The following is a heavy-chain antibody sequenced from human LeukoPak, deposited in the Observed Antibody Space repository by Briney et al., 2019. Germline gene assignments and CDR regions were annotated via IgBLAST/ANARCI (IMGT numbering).Heavy chain of an antibody. D-gene: IGHD6-13*01. Sequence: ASVKVSYKASGYTFTVNGISWMRQAPGQGLEGLGWISANSGDTNYAEQFQGRLTLATDTSTSTAYMELRSLRDDDTAVYYCARDRWYAFDYWGQGTLVTVSS. CDR3: ARDRWYAFDY. CDR2: ISANSGDT. CDR1: GYTFTVNG. J-gene: IGHJ4*02. V-gene: IGHV1-18*01.